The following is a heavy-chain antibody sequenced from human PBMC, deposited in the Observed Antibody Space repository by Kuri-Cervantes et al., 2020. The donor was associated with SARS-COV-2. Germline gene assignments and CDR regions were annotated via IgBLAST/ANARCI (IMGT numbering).Heavy chain of an antibody. CDR3: ALGYWGSGYPRYYYYMDV. D-gene: IGHD3-22*01. Sequence: SVKVSCKASGYTFNTYGISWVRQAPGQGLEWMGGIIPILGTPNYAQKFQGRVTITADESTSTAFMELSSLRSDDTAVYYCALGYWGSGYPRYYYYMDVWGKGTTVTVSS. CDR1: GYTFNTYG. V-gene: IGHV1-69*13. J-gene: IGHJ6*03. CDR2: IIPILGTP.